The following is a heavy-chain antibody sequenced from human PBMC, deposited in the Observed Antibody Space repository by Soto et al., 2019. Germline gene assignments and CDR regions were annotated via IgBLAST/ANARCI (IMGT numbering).Heavy chain of an antibody. CDR2: IYYSGST. V-gene: IGHV4-59*01. D-gene: IGHD6-13*01. CDR1: GGSISGYY. Sequence: PSETPVLTCTVSGGSISGYYWSWIRQPPGKGLEWIGYIYYSGSTNYNPSLKSRVTISVDTSKNQFSLKLSSVTAADTAVYYCARGVQQLVPYYFDYWGQGTLVTVSS. J-gene: IGHJ4*02. CDR3: ARGVQQLVPYYFDY.